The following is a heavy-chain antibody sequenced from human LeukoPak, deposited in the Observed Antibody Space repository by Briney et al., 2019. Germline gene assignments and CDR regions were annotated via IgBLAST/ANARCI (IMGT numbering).Heavy chain of an antibody. CDR1: GFTFSIYT. CDR2: ITSSSSSI. CDR3: AKQELGIFQGSDY. V-gene: IGHV3-23*01. Sequence: GGSLRLSCVASGFTFSIYTMSWVRQAPGKGLEWGSSITSSSSSIYSADSVKGRFTISRDNSKNTLFLQMNSLRAEDTAVYYCAKQELGIFQGSDYWGQGTLVTVSS. J-gene: IGHJ4*02. D-gene: IGHD7-27*01.